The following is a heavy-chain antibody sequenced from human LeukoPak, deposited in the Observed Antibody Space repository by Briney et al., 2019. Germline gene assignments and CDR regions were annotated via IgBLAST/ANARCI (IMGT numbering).Heavy chain of an antibody. D-gene: IGHD2-2*01. CDR2: IYPGDSDT. CDR3: ASPYPREYCSSTSCYFNY. J-gene: IGHJ4*02. CDR1: GYSFSSYW. V-gene: IGHV5-51*01. Sequence: GESLKISCKGSGYSFSSYWIAWVRQMPGKGLEWMGIIYPGDSDTRYSPSFQGQVTISADKSISTAYLQWTSLKASDTATYYCASPYPREYCSSTSCYFNYWGQGTLVTVSS.